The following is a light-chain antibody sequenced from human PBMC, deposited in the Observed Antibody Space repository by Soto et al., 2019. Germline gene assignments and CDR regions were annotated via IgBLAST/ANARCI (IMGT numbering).Light chain of an antibody. V-gene: IGLV2-14*01. CDR2: EVS. CDR3: SSYTSSYTLV. J-gene: IGLJ1*01. CDR1: SSDVGGYDS. Sequence: QSALTQPASVSGSPGQSITISCSGTSSDVGGYDSVSWYQQHPGKAPEVMIYEVSNRPSGVSNRFSGSKYGNTASLTISGLQAEDEADYYCSSYTSSYTLVFGAGTKVTVL.